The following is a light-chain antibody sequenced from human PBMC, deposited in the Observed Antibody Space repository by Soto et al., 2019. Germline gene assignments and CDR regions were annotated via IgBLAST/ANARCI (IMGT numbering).Light chain of an antibody. CDR2: DAS. Sequence: DIQMTQSPSTLSASVGDRVIITCRASQSINTWLAWYQQKPGRATNLLIYDASSLESGVPLRFSGSGSGTEFTLTISSLQPDDFATYYCQQYNSYWYTFGQGTRLEIK. V-gene: IGKV1-5*01. CDR3: QQYNSYWYT. CDR1: QSINTW. J-gene: IGKJ2*01.